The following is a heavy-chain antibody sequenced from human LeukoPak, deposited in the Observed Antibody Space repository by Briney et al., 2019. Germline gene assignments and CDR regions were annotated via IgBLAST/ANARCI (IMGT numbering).Heavy chain of an antibody. CDR3: ARYYDSSGYYADY. D-gene: IGHD3-22*01. CDR2: ISAYNGNT. Sequence: GASVKVSCKVSGDTFTSYYMHWVRQAPGQGLEWMGWISAYNGNTNHAQKLQGRVTMTTDTSTTTAYMELRNLTSDDTAVYYCARYYDSSGYYADYWGQGTLVTVSS. J-gene: IGHJ4*02. CDR1: GDTFTSYY. V-gene: IGHV1-18*04.